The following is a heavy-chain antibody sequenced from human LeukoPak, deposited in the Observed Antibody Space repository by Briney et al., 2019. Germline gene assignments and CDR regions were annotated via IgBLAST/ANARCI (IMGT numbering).Heavy chain of an antibody. CDR2: ISGDGGIT. CDR1: GFTFSSYA. V-gene: IGHV3-23*01. J-gene: IGHJ4*02. Sequence: GGSLRLSCAASGFTFSSYAMSWVRQAPGKGLEWVSAISGDGGITYYADSVKGRFTVSRDNSKNTVYLQMDSLRAEDTAVYYCAKHETYSSSWFDYWGQGTLVTVSS. D-gene: IGHD6-13*01. CDR3: AKHETYSSSWFDY.